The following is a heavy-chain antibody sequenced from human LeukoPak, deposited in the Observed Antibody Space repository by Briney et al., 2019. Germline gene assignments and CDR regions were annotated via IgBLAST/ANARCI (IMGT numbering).Heavy chain of an antibody. CDR2: ITNSGNSK. CDR1: EFTFSSYS. CDR3: ARGRFRYFDWYGNFDY. V-gene: IGHV3-48*01. J-gene: IGHJ4*02. Sequence: PGGSLRLSCAASEFTFSSYSMNWVRQAPGKGLEWVSYITNSGNSKSYADSVKGRFTISRDNTKNSLYLQMNGLRAEDTAVYYCARGRFRYFDWYGNFDYWGQGTLVTVSS. D-gene: IGHD3-9*01.